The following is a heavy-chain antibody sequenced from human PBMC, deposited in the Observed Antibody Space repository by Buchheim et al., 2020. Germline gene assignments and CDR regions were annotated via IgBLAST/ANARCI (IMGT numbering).Heavy chain of an antibody. CDR3: ARVRGDYVNY. CDR2: IKQDESEK. D-gene: IGHD4-17*01. J-gene: IGHJ4*02. CDR1: GFTFSSYC. V-gene: IGHV3-7*01. Sequence: EVQLVESGGGLVQPGGSLRLSCAASGFTFSSYCMSWVRQAPGKGLEWLANIKQDESEKYYVDSVKVRFTISRDYAKNSLYLQMNSLRAEDTAVYYCARVRGDYVNYWGQETL.